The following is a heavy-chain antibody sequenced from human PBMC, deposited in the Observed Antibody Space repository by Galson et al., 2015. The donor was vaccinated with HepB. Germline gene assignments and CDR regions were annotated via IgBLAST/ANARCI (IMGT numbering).Heavy chain of an antibody. D-gene: IGHD4-23*01. CDR1: GFTFSSYA. CDR3: ARTRPELVVTPSWFDP. V-gene: IGHV3-30*04. CDR2: ISYDGSNK. Sequence: SLRLSCAASGFTFSSYAMHWVRQAPGKGLEWVAVISYDGSNKYYADSVKGRFTISRDNSKNTLYLQMNSLRAEDTAVYYCARTRPELVVTPSWFDPWGQGTLVTVSS. J-gene: IGHJ5*02.